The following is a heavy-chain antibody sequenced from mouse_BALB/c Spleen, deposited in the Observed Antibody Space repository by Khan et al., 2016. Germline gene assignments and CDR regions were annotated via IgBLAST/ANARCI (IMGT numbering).Heavy chain of an antibody. V-gene: IGHV3-2*02. J-gene: IGHJ2*01. CDR1: GYSITSDYA. CDR3: GSRTYYVVRCYFDY. CDR2: ISFSGGT. Sequence: EVQLVESGPGLVRPSQSLSLTCTVTGYSITSDYAWNWIRQFTGNRLEWMGDISFSGGTRYNPSLKSRISITRDISKNQIFLQLNSQTTYDTSTYYCGSRTYYVVRCYFDYWGRGTTLTFSS. D-gene: IGHD1-1*02.